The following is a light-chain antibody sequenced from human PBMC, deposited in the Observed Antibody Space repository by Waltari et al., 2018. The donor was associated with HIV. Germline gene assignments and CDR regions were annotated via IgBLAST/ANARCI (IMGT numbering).Light chain of an antibody. J-gene: IGKJ2*01. CDR1: QSISSW. Sequence: DIQMTQSPSPLSASVGDRVTLTCRASQSISSWLAWYQQKPGKAPKLQIYKASSLESGVPSRFSGSGSGTEFTLTISSLQPDDLATYYCQQYKSYPYTFGQGTKLEIK. V-gene: IGKV1-5*03. CDR3: QQYKSYPYT. CDR2: KAS.